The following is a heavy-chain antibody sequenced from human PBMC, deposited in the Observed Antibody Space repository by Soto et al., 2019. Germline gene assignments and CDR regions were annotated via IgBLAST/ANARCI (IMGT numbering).Heavy chain of an antibody. CDR2: IYHSGST. Sequence: SETLSLTCAVSAYSISSGYYWGWIRQPPGKGLEWIGSIYHSGSTYYNPSLKSRVTISVDTSKNQFSLKLSSVTAADTAVYYCAKDDYDILTGYNYWGQGALVTVSS. V-gene: IGHV4-38-2*02. J-gene: IGHJ4*02. CDR1: AYSISSGYY. CDR3: AKDDYDILTGYNY. D-gene: IGHD3-9*01.